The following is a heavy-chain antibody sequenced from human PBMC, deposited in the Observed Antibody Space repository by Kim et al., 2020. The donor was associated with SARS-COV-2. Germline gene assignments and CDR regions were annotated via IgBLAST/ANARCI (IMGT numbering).Heavy chain of an antibody. V-gene: IGHV1-2*06. J-gene: IGHJ5*02. CDR3: ARDRARIAVAGTDRFDP. D-gene: IGHD6-19*01. CDR1: GYTFTGYY. Sequence: ASVKVSCKASGYTFTGYYMHWVRQAPGQGLEWMGRIIPNSGGTNYAQKFQGRVTMTRDTSISTAYMELSRLRSDDTAVYYCARDRARIAVAGTDRFDPWGQGTLVTVSS. CDR2: IIPNSGGT.